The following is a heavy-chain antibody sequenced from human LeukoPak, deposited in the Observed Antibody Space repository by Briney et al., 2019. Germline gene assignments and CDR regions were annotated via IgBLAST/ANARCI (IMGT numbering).Heavy chain of an antibody. V-gene: IGHV1-3*01. CDR3: AREKARYDSSGYDYYYYMDV. D-gene: IGHD3-22*01. CDR1: GYTFTSYA. Sequence: GASVKVSCKASGYTFTSYAMHWVRQAPGQRLEWMGWINACNGNTKYSQKFQGRVTITRDTSASTAYMELSRLRSEDTAVYYCAREKARYDSSGYDYYYYMDVWGKGTTVTVSS. J-gene: IGHJ6*03. CDR2: INACNGNT.